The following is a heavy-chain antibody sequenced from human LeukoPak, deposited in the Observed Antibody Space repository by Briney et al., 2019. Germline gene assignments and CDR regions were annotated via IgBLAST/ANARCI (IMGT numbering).Heavy chain of an antibody. D-gene: IGHD3-22*01. J-gene: IGHJ4*02. CDR2: IYTSGGT. Sequence: SETLSLTCSVSGGSSFSYYWSWIRQPAGKGLEWIGRIYTSGGTSYNPSLASRVTMSLDTSQKQFSLKLTSLTAADTAVYYCAREARDHNDGSGYYNDYWGQGTLVTVSS. V-gene: IGHV4-4*07. CDR1: GGSSFSYY. CDR3: AREARDHNDGSGYYNDY.